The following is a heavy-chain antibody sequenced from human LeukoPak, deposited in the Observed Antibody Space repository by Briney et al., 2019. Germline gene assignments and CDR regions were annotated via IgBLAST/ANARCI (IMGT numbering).Heavy chain of an antibody. J-gene: IGHJ4*02. CDR2: INPNSGGT. CDR3: TRDRGYDYFFDY. Sequence: ASVKVSCKASGYTFTGYYMHWVRQAPGQGLEWMGRINPNSGGTNYAQKFQGRVTMTRDTSISTAYMELSGLRSDDTAVYYCTRDRGYDYFFDYWGQGTLVTVSS. V-gene: IGHV1-2*06. D-gene: IGHD5-12*01. CDR1: GYTFTGYY.